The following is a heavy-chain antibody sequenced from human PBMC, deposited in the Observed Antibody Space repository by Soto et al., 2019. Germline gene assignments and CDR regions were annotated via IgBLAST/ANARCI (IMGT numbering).Heavy chain of an antibody. D-gene: IGHD6-13*01. J-gene: IGHJ4*02. V-gene: IGHV3-48*04. CDR1: GFTFSSYG. Sequence: PGGSLRLSCAASGFTFSSYGMHWVRQAPGKGLEWVSYISSSGSTIYYADSVKGRFTISRDNAKNSLYLQMNSLRAEDTAVYYCAISYSSSWSAGYFDYWGQGTLVTVSS. CDR2: ISSSGSTI. CDR3: AISYSSSWSAGYFDY.